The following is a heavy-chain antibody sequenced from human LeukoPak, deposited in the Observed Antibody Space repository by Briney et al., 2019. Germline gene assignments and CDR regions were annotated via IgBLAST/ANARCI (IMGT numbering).Heavy chain of an antibody. V-gene: IGHV1-18*01. D-gene: IGHD3-10*01. Sequence: ASVKVSCKASGYTFTSYGISWVRQAPGQGHEWMGWISAYNGNTNYAQKLQGRVTMTTDTSTSTAYMELRSLRSDDTAVYYCARGRYYGSGSYYNEPLDYWGQGTLVTVSS. CDR1: GYTFTSYG. CDR2: ISAYNGNT. J-gene: IGHJ4*02. CDR3: ARGRYYGSGSYYNEPLDY.